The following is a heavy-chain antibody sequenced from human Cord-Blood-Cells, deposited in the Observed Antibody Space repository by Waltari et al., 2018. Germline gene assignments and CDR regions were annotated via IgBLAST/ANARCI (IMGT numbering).Heavy chain of an antibody. J-gene: IGHJ4*02. CDR2: ISWNSGSI. V-gene: IGHV3-9*01. D-gene: IGHD6-13*01. CDR1: GFTFDVYA. CDR3: AKAYSSSWYTETFDY. Sequence: EVQLVESGGGLVQPGRSLRLSCAASGFTFDVYALHWVRQAPGKGLEWVSGISWNSGSIGYADSVKGRFTISRDNAKNSLYLQMNSLRAEDTALYYCAKAYSSSWYTETFDYWGQGTLVTVSS.